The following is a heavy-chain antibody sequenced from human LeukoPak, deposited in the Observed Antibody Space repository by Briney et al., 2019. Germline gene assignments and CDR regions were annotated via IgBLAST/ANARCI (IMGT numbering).Heavy chain of an antibody. Sequence: PGGSLRLSCAAVGFSFSNCAMSWVRQAPGMGLEWVSAISGSGAGTNYADSVKGRFSISRDNSKNTLYLQMNSLRAEDMAVYYCAKNGRDDHDRYFFDFWGQGTLVTVSS. J-gene: IGHJ4*02. CDR1: GFSFSNCA. V-gene: IGHV3-23*01. D-gene: IGHD3-9*01. CDR2: ISGSGAGT. CDR3: AKNGRDDHDRYFFDF.